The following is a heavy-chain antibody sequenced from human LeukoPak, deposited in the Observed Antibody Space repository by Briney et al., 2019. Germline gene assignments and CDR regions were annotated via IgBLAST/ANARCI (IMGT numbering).Heavy chain of an antibody. CDR1: GGSISSSSYY. J-gene: IGHJ4*02. Sequence: PSETLSLTCTVSGGSISSSSYYGGWIRQPPGKGLEWIGSIYYSGSTYYNPSLKSRVTISVDTSKNQFSLKLSSVTAADTAVYYCARGARTPLSYWGQGTLVTVSS. V-gene: IGHV4-39*07. CDR3: ARGARTPLSY. D-gene: IGHD1-14*01. CDR2: IYYSGST.